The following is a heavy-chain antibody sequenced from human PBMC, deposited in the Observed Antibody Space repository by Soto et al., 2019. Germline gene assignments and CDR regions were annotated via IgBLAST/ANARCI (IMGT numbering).Heavy chain of an antibody. CDR2: INHYGTT. D-gene: IGHD3-16*01. Sequence: QVQLQQWGAGLLKPSETLSLTCDVSGGSFTAYYWNWIRQPPWKGLEWIGEINHYGTTNYNPSLKSRVTISIDTSKNQFSLRLTSVTAADTAVYYCVRAFPPKGGDYWGHGTLVTVSS. CDR1: GGSFTAYY. J-gene: IGHJ4*01. CDR3: VRAFPPKGGDY. V-gene: IGHV4-34*01.